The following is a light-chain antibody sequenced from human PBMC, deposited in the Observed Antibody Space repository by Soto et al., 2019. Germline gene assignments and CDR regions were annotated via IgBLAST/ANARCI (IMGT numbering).Light chain of an antibody. CDR1: QSVSSY. CDR2: DAS. CDR3: QLRSTLLPWT. J-gene: IGKJ1*01. Sequence: EIVLTQSPATLSLSPGERATLSCRASQSVSSYLAWYQQKPGQAPRLLIYDASNRATGIPARFSGSGSVTDFTLTINSLEPQDYAVYYCQLRSTLLPWTFGLGTKVQI. V-gene: IGKV3-11*01.